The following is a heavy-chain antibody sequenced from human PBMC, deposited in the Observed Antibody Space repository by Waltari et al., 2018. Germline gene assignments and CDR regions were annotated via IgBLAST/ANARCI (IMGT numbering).Heavy chain of an antibody. J-gene: IGHJ6*02. CDR3: ARGKRRSDIVVVVAATPGMDV. V-gene: IGHV3-48*01. CDR1: GFTFSSYS. D-gene: IGHD2-15*01. CDR2: ISSSSSTI. Sequence: EVQLVASGGGLVQPGGSLRLSCAASGFTFSSYSMNWVRKAPGKGLGWVSYISSSSSTIYYAESVKGRVTISRDNAKNSLYLQMNSLRAEDTAGYYCARGKRRSDIVVVVAATPGMDVWGQGTTVTVSS.